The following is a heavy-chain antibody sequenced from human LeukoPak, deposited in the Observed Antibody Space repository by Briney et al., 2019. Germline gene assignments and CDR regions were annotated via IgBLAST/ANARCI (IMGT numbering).Heavy chain of an antibody. Sequence: ASVKVSCKVSGYTFSSYAMHWVRQAPGQGLEWVGWINTNTGHPTYAQDFTGRFVFSLDTSVSTAYLQISSLKAADTAVYYCAGDGARSDTTGPGDYWGQGTLSPSPQ. V-gene: IGHV7-4-1*02. CDR3: AGDGARSDTTGPGDY. CDR2: INTNTGHP. J-gene: IGHJ4*02. CDR1: GYTFSSYA. D-gene: IGHD4-17*01.